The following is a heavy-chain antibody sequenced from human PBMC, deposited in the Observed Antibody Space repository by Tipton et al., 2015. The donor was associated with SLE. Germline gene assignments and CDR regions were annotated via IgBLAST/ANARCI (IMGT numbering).Heavy chain of an antibody. CDR2: IYYSGNT. Sequence: TLSLTCTVSGVSIRSYYWSWIRQPPGKGLEWIGTIYYSGNTYYNPSLKSRVTISVDTSKNQFSLNLTSVTAADTAVYYCARHRDTSGYYHYGMDVWGQGSTVTVSS. D-gene: IGHD3-22*01. J-gene: IGHJ6*02. V-gene: IGHV4-59*08. CDR1: GVSIRSYY. CDR3: ARHRDTSGYYHYGMDV.